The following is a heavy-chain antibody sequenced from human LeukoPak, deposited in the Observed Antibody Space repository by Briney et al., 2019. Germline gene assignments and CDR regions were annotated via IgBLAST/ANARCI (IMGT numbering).Heavy chain of an antibody. D-gene: IGHD3-3*01. J-gene: IGHJ5*02. V-gene: IGHV3-30-3*01. Sequence: GGSLRLSCAASGFTFSDYWMNWVRQAPGKGLEWVAVISYDGSNKYYADSVKGRFTISRDNSKNTLYLQMNSLRAEDTAVYYCARGQRGYYDFWSGYSNWFDPWGQGTLVTVSS. CDR1: GFTFSDYW. CDR2: ISYDGSNK. CDR3: ARGQRGYYDFWSGYSNWFDP.